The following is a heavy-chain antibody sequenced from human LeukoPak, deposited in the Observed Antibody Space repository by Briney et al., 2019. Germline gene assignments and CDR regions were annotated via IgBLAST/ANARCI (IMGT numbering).Heavy chain of an antibody. CDR1: GFTFSSHG. D-gene: IGHD2-2*01. J-gene: IGHJ5*02. Sequence: SGGSLRLSCAASGFTFSSHGMHWVRQAPGKGLEWVAVIWYDGSHKYYADSVKGRFTISRDNSKNTVDLQMNSLRAEDTAIYYCAKDAATSGSSSKPASWGQGTLVTVSS. V-gene: IGHV3-33*03. CDR3: AKDAATSGSSSKPAS. CDR2: IWYDGSHK.